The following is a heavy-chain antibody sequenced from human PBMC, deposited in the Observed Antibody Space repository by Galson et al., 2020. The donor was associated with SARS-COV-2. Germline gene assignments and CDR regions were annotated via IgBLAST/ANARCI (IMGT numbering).Heavy chain of an antibody. CDR2: IYSGGTT. CDR3: AREANHYAMDV. J-gene: IGHJ6*02. V-gene: IGHV3-53*01. Sequence: LSLTCAASEFTVSNNYMNWVRQAPGKGLEWVSVIYSGGTTYYADSVRGRFTVSRDNSKNTLYLQMNNLRDEDTAVYYCAREANHYAMDVWGQGTTVTVSS. CDR1: EFTVSNNY.